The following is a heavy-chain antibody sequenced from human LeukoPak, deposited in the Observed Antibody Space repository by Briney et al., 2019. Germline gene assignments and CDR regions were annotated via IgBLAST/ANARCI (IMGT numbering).Heavy chain of an antibody. CDR3: SKTITGDDAFNL. CDR2: IYPGDSDT. J-gene: IGHJ3*01. D-gene: IGHD1-20*01. CDR1: GYSFAGYW. Sequence: GESLRISCKGSGYSFAGYWIAWVRQMPGKGLEWMGIIYPGDSDTRYSPSFQDQVTIAADKSISTAYLQWTSLQASDTAMYYCSKTITGDDAFNLWGQGTMVTVSS. V-gene: IGHV5-51*01.